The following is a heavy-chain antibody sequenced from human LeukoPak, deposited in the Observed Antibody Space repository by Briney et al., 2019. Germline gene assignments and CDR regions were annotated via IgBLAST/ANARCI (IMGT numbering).Heavy chain of an antibody. CDR3: ARGLRGYRFGPFDY. D-gene: IGHD5-18*01. CDR1: GGSISSYY. Sequence: SETLSLTCTISGGSISSYYWNWIRQPPGKGLEWIGYIYYSGSTNYHPSLKSRVTISLDTSKNQFSLELSSVTAAGAAVYYCARGLRGYRFGPFDYWGQGTLVPVSS. CDR2: IYYSGST. V-gene: IGHV4-59*01. J-gene: IGHJ4*02.